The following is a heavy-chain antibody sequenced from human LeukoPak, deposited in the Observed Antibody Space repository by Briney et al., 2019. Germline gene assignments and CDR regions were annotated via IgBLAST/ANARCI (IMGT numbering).Heavy chain of an antibody. CDR2: IYSSGVT. J-gene: IGHJ4*02. Sequence: PSETLSLTCTVSGGSINNYYWSWIRQPPGKGLEWLGYIYSSGVTNYNPSLQSRVTISIDTSKNQFSLKVRSVTAADTAVYYCARHDNVPVIRHGFDHWGQGTLVTVSS. D-gene: IGHD2-8*01. V-gene: IGHV4-59*08. CDR3: ARHDNVPVIRHGFDH. CDR1: GGSINNYY.